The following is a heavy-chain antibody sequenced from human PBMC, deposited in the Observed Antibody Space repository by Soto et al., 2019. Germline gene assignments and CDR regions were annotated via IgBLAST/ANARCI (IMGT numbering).Heavy chain of an antibody. CDR3: ARRSDGGDCYYSDY. D-gene: IGHD2-21*02. J-gene: IGHJ4*02. CDR1: GFSLSTSGMC. V-gene: IGHV2-70*01. CDR2: IDWDDDK. Sequence: SDHTLVNATQTLTVTCTFSGFSLSTSGMCVSGIRQPPGKALEWVALIDWDDDKYYSTSLKTRLTISKDTSQNQVVLTMNNMEPVDTATYYCARRSDGGDCYYSDYWGQVPLIAVAS.